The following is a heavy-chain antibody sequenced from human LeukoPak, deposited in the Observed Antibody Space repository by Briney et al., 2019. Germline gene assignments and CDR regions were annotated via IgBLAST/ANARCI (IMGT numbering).Heavy chain of an antibody. Sequence: GGSLRLSCAASGFTFDDYAMHRVRQAPGKGLEWVSGINWNSGNIGYADSVKGRFTISRDNAKNSLYLQMNSLRTEDMALYYCAKGVTTVRVDYFDYWGQGTQVTVSS. CDR2: INWNSGNI. J-gene: IGHJ4*02. CDR1: GFTFDDYA. D-gene: IGHD4-17*01. CDR3: AKGVTTVRVDYFDY. V-gene: IGHV3-9*03.